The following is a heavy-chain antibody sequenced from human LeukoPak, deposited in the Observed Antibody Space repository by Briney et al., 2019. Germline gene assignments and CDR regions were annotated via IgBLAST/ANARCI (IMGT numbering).Heavy chain of an antibody. Sequence: GGSLRLSCTASGFTFSNFWMGWVRQAPGKGLEWVSVIYSGGSTYYADSVKGRFTISRDNSKNTLYLQMNSLRAEDTAVYYCARDSSSWYLDAFDIWGQGTMVTVSS. CDR1: GFTFSNFW. D-gene: IGHD6-13*01. CDR2: IYSGGST. J-gene: IGHJ3*02. V-gene: IGHV3-53*01. CDR3: ARDSSSWYLDAFDI.